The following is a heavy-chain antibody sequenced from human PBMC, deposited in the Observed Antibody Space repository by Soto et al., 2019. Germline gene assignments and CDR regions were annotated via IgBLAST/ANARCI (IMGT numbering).Heavy chain of an antibody. Sequence: GGSLRLSCAASGFTFSSYAMHWVRQAPGQGLEWMGIINPSGGSTRYAQKFQGRVTMTRDTSTSTVYMELSSLRSEDTAVYYCARGLIYDSSGYYFDYWGQGTLVTVSS. CDR3: ARGLIYDSSGYYFDY. J-gene: IGHJ4*02. CDR2: INPSGGST. CDR1: GFTFSSYA. V-gene: IGHV1-46*01. D-gene: IGHD3-22*01.